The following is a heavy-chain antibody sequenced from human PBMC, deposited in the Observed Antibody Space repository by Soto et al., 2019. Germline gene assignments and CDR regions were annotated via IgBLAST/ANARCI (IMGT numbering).Heavy chain of an antibody. CDR1: GGTFGTYA. CDR3: ARDDSNYPGRYGMDV. Sequence: QVQLVQSGAEVKKPGSSVRVSCKAPGGTFGTYAINWVRQAPGQGLEWMGRIIPILGTANYAQMFQGRVTSTADESTSTAYMELSSLRAEDRAVYYCARDDSNYPGRYGMDVWGQGTTVTVSS. CDR2: IIPILGTA. J-gene: IGHJ6*02. V-gene: IGHV1-69*11. D-gene: IGHD4-4*01.